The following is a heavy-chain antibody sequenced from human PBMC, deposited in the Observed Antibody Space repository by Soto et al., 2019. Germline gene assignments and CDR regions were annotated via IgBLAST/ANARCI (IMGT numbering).Heavy chain of an antibody. V-gene: IGHV2-5*01. CDR3: AHSTQSGTLDY. CDR1: GFSLSTSGVG. Sequence: SGPTLVNPTQTLTLTCTFSGFSLSTSGVGVGWIRQPPGKALEWLALIYWNDDKSYSPSLKSRLTITKDTSKNQVVLTMTNMDPVDTATYYCAHSTQSGTLDYWGQGTLVTVSS. CDR2: IYWNDDK. J-gene: IGHJ4*02.